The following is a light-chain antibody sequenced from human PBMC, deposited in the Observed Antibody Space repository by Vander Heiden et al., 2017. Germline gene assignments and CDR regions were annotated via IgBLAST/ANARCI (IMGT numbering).Light chain of an antibody. Sequence: SALTQPASVSGSPGQSITIPCTGTNNDVGGYTYVSWYKQDPGKAPKLIISEVSKRPSGISNRFSGSKSGNTASLTISGLQAEDEGNYYCTSYTTASTLVFGSGTTVTVL. J-gene: IGLJ1*01. CDR3: TSYTTASTLV. V-gene: IGLV2-14*01. CDR2: EVS. CDR1: NNDVGGYTY.